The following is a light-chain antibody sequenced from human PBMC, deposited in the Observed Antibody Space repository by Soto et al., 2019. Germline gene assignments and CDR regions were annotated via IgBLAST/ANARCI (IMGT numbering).Light chain of an antibody. CDR3: QQYYSYLRT. J-gene: IGKJ1*01. V-gene: IGKV1-8*01. Sequence: AIRMTQSPSSLSASTGDRVTITCRASQGISSYLAWYQQKPGKAPKLLIYAASTLQSGVPSRFSGSGSGTDFTLTIGCLQSEDLATYYCQQYYSYLRTFGQGTKVEIK. CDR1: QGISSY. CDR2: AAS.